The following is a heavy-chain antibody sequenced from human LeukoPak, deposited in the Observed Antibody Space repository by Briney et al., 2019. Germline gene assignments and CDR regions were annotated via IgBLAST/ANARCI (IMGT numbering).Heavy chain of an antibody. CDR3: ARDRGGGSSHYFDS. J-gene: IGHJ4*02. CDR2: SYYSGST. Sequence: SETLSLTCTVSGGSISNTSYYWDWIRQPPGKGLEWIGYSYYSGSTNYNASLKSRVTISVDTSKNQFSLKLSSVTAADTAVYYCARDRGGGSSHYFDSWGQGTLVTVSS. D-gene: IGHD6-6*01. V-gene: IGHV4-61*05. CDR1: GGSISNTSYY.